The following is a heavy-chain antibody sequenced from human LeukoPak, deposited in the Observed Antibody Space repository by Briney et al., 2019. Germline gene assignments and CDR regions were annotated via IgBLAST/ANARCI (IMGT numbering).Heavy chain of an antibody. CDR1: GFTFSRYW. CDR3: ARGKMVRGVHAEYFQH. V-gene: IGHV3-74*01. CDR2: INSDGSST. D-gene: IGHD3-10*01. J-gene: IGHJ1*01. Sequence: GGSLRLSCAASGFTFSRYWMHWVRQAPGEGLGWVSRINSDGSSTSYADSVKGRFTISRDNAKNTLYLQMNSLRAEDTAVYYCARGKMVRGVHAEYFQHWGQGTLVTVSS.